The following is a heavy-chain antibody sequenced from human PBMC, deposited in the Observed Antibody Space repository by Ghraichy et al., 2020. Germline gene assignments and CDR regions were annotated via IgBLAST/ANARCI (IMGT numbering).Heavy chain of an antibody. CDR3: ARDLIQYYDGSAYNLNVFDI. J-gene: IGHJ3*02. CDR1: DDSISSYY. CDR2: IYYTGST. Sequence: SETLSLTCSVSDDSISSYYWSWIRQPPGKGLEWIGYIYYTGSTSYNPSLKSRVTISQDTSKKQFSLRLSSVTAADTAVYYCARDLIQYYDGSAYNLNVFDIWGQGTMVTVSS. V-gene: IGHV4-59*13. D-gene: IGHD3-22*01.